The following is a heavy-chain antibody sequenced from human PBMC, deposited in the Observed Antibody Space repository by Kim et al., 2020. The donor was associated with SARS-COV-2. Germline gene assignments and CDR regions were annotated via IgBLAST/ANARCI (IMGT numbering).Heavy chain of an antibody. J-gene: IGHJ5*02. V-gene: IGHV5-51*01. CDR3: ARQRDSSSGTNWFDP. Sequence: SYGPSFKGQVTISADKSIRTAYLQGSSLKASDTAMYYCARQRDSSSGTNWFDPWGQGTLVTVSS. D-gene: IGHD6-6*01.